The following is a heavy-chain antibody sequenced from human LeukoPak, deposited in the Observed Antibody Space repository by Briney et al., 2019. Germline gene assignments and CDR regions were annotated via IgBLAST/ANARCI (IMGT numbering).Heavy chain of an antibody. CDR1: GVSVSSNSAA. V-gene: IGHV6-1*01. D-gene: IGHD1-14*01. CDR2: TYYRSNWYN. J-gene: IGHJ6*02. Sequence: SQTLSLTCAISGVSVSSNSAAWHWTRQSPSRGLGWLSWTYYRSNWYNEYAVSVKSRMILNADTSKNHCSLRLSSVTPEDTAVYYCARESPPEPGALHYYGLDVWGHGTTVTVSS. CDR3: ARESPPEPGALHYYGLDV.